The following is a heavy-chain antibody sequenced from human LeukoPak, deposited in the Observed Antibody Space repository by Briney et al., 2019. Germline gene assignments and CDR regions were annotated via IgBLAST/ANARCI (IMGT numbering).Heavy chain of an antibody. CDR2: ISYDGSNK. D-gene: IGHD4-17*01. CDR3: AKDWYGDYVPNWFDP. CDR1: GFTFSSYA. V-gene: IGHV3-30-3*01. Sequence: GRSLRLSCAASGFTFSSYAMHWVRQAPGKGLEWVAVISYDGSNKYYADSVKGRFTISRDNSKNTLYLQMNSLRAEDTAVYYCAKDWYGDYVPNWFDPWGQGTLVTVSS. J-gene: IGHJ5*02.